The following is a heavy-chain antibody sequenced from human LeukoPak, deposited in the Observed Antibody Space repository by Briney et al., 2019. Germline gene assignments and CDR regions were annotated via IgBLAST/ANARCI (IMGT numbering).Heavy chain of an antibody. Sequence: SETLSLTCTVSGGSISSPSYSWSWIRQSAGKGLEWIGYISHTGGTLDNPSLTSRVTISVDTSKNQFSLKLNSVTATDTAVYYCARHYGPWGQGTLVTVSS. CDR1: GGSISSPSYS. D-gene: IGHD3-10*01. J-gene: IGHJ4*02. CDR3: ARHYGP. CDR2: ISHTGGT. V-gene: IGHV4-30-2*03.